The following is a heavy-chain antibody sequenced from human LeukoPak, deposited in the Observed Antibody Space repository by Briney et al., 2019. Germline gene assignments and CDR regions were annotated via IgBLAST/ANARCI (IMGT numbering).Heavy chain of an antibody. CDR3: AKGYCSSTSCYPFDY. CDR1: GFTFDDYA. V-gene: IGHV3-9*03. J-gene: IGHJ4*02. CDR2: ISWNSGSI. Sequence: GGSLRLSCAASGFTFDDYAIHWVRQAPGKGLEWVSGISWNSGSIGYADSVKGRFTISRDNAKNSLYLQMNSLRAEDMALYYCAKGYCSSTSCYPFDYWGQGTLVTVSS. D-gene: IGHD2-2*01.